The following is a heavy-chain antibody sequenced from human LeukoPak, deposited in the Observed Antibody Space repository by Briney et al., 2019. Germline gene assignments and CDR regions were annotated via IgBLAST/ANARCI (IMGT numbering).Heavy chain of an antibody. CDR2: ISWNSVAI. J-gene: IGHJ3*02. D-gene: IGHD1-14*01. CDR3: AKNMISAGRGTFDI. CDR1: GFTFDDFA. V-gene: IGHV3-9*03. Sequence: PGGSLRLSXAASGFTFDDFAMHWVRQAPGKGLEWVSSISWNSVAIGYADSVKGRFTSSRDNAKDSLYLQMNSLRAEDMALYYCAKNMISAGRGTFDIWGQGTMVTVSS.